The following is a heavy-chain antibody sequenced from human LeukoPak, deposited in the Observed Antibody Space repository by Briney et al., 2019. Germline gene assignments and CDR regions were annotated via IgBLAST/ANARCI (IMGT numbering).Heavy chain of an antibody. J-gene: IGHJ4*02. Sequence: GGSLRLSCVASGFTFSSYAMSWVRQAPGKGLEWVSGISAGGDTTYTADSVRGRFTISRDNSNNTLYLQMNTLTAEDTAVYYCAGISYSGTWPVGYWGQGALVTVTA. D-gene: IGHD6-25*01. CDR3: AGISYSGTWPVGY. CDR1: GFTFSSYA. CDR2: ISAGGDTT. V-gene: IGHV3-23*01.